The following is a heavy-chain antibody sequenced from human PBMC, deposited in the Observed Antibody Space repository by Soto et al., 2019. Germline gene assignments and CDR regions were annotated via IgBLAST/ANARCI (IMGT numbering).Heavy chain of an antibody. CDR1: GYSFTSYW. D-gene: IGHD3-16*02. J-gene: IGHJ6*02. CDR3: ARHRIVIPAGTVYYYYGTDV. Sequence: GESLKISCKGSGYSFTSYWIGWVRQMPGKGLEWMGIIYPGDSDTRYSPSFQGQVTISADKSISTAYLQWSSLKASDTAMYYCARHRIVIPAGTVYYYYGTDVWGQGTTVTVYS. CDR2: IYPGDSDT. V-gene: IGHV5-51*01.